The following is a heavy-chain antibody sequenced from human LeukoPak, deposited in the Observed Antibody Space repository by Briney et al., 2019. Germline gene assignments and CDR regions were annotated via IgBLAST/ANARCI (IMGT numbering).Heavy chain of an antibody. Sequence: PGGSLRLSCAASGFTFSSYSMNWVRQAPGKGLEWVSYISSSSSTIYYADSVKGRFTISRDNAKNTLYLQMNSLRAEDTAIYFCATNCSSTSCYYYWGQGTLVTVSS. V-gene: IGHV3-48*01. D-gene: IGHD2-2*01. CDR2: ISSSSSTI. CDR1: GFTFSSYS. J-gene: IGHJ4*02. CDR3: ATNCSSTSCYYY.